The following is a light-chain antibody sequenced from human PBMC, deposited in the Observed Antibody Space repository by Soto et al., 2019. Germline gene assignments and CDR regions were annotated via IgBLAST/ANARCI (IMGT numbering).Light chain of an antibody. J-gene: IGKJ1*01. V-gene: IGKV3-20*01. Sequence: EIVLTQSPGTLSLSPGERATLSCRASQSVSSSYLAWYQQKPGQAPRLLIYGASSRSTGIPDRFSGSGSGTHFTLTISRLETEDFAVYYCQQYGSSPTWTFGQGTKVEIK. CDR1: QSVSSSY. CDR2: GAS. CDR3: QQYGSSPTWT.